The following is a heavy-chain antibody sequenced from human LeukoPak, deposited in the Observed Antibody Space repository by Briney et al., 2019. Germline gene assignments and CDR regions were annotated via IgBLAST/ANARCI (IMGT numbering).Heavy chain of an antibody. D-gene: IGHD6-19*01. CDR1: GYTFTSYG. CDR3: ASTSAGDTGADFDY. V-gene: IGHV1-18*01. Sequence: ASVKVSCKASGYTFTSYGISWVRQAPGQGLEWRGWLSAYNGNTNYAQKLQGRLTITTDTSKSTAYMELRSLRSDDTAVYYCASTSAGDTGADFDYWGQGTLVTVSS. J-gene: IGHJ4*02. CDR2: LSAYNGNT.